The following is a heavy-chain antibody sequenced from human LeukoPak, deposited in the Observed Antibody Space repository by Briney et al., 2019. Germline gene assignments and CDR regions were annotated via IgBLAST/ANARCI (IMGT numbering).Heavy chain of an antibody. CDR1: GFTFSNAW. Sequence: GGSLRLSCAASGFTFSNAWMSWVRQAPGKGLEWVGRIKSKTDGGTTDYAAPVKGRFTISRDDSKNTLYLQMNSLKTEDTAVYYCTTDTLLWFGESNWFDPWGQGTLVTVSS. CDR2: IKSKTDGGTT. V-gene: IGHV3-15*01. CDR3: TTDTLLWFGESNWFDP. D-gene: IGHD3-10*01. J-gene: IGHJ5*02.